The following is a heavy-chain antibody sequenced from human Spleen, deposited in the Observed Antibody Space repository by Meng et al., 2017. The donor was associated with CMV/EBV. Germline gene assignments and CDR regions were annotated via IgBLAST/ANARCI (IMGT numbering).Heavy chain of an antibody. J-gene: IGHJ4*02. D-gene: IGHD6-13*01. Sequence: SGDSSSSYNWWSWVRQTPGKGLEWIGEIFHTGSLNYNSSLKSRVIISIDKTKNQFSLKLNSVTAADTAVYYCARGSSWYRGGFADFWGQGALVTVSS. CDR2: IFHTGSL. CDR3: ARGSSWYRGGFADF. V-gene: IGHV4/OR15-8*02. CDR1: GDSSSSYNW.